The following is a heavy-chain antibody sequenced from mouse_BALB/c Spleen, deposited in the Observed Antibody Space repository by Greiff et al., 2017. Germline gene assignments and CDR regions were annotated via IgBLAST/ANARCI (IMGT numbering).Heavy chain of an antibody. CDR1: GYTFTSYV. Sequence: VQLKESGPELVKPGASVKMSCKASGYTFTSYVMHWVKQKPGQGLEWIGYINPYNDGTKYNEKFKGKATLTSDKSSSTAYMELSSLTSEDSAVYYCAREGNFYYDYDGRFAYWGQGTLVTVSA. CDR3: AREGNFYYDYDGRFAY. D-gene: IGHD2-4*01. CDR2: INPYNDGT. V-gene: IGHV1-14*01. J-gene: IGHJ3*01.